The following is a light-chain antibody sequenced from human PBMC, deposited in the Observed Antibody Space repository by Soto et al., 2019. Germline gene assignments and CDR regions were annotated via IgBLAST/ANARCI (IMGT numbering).Light chain of an antibody. CDR2: GAS. CDR3: QQYMNWPT. CDR1: QSLSRD. J-gene: IGKJ5*01. V-gene: IGKV3-15*01. Sequence: EIVMTQSPATLSVSPGEGATRSCRASQSLSRDLAWYQQKPGQAPRLLIFGASTRVTGIPARFSGSGSGTEFTLTISSLQSEDFAVYYCQQYMNWPTFGQGTRLEIK.